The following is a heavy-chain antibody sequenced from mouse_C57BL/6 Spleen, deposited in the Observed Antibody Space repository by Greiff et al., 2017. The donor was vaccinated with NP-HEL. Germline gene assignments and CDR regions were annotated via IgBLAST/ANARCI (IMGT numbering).Heavy chain of an antibody. D-gene: IGHD1-1*01. J-gene: IGHJ1*03. CDR2: FHPYNDDT. Sequence: QVQLKESGAELVKPGASVKMSCKASGYTFTTYPIEWMKQNHGKSLAWIGNFHPYNDDTKYNEKFKGKATLTVEKSSSTVYLELSRLTSDDSAVYYCARRNYYGSYWYFDVWGTGTTVTVSS. V-gene: IGHV1-47*01. CDR1: GYTFTTYP. CDR3: ARRNYYGSYWYFDV.